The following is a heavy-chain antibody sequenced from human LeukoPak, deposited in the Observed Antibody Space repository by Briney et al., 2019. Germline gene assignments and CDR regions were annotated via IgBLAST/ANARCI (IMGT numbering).Heavy chain of an antibody. CDR3: ATDIAAAAVFDY. V-gene: IGHV1-18*01. CDR1: GYTFTSYG. Sequence: ASVKVSCKASGYTFTSYGISWVRQAPGQGLEWMGWISAYNGNTNYAQKLQGRVTMTTDTSTSIAYMELRSLRSDDTAVYYCATDIAAAAVFDYWGQGTLVTVSS. J-gene: IGHJ4*02. D-gene: IGHD6-13*01. CDR2: ISAYNGNT.